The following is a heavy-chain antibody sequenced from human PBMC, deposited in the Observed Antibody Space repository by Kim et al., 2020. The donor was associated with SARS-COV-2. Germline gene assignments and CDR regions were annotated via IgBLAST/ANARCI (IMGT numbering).Heavy chain of an antibody. CDR3: AALGEGYFLQH. CDR1: GFTFSSYA. D-gene: IGHD3-16*01. V-gene: IGHV3-23*01. J-gene: IGHJ1*01. CDR2: ISGSGGST. Sequence: GGSLRLSCAASGFTFSSYAMSWVRQAPGKGLEWVSTISGSGGSTYYADSVKGRFTISRDNSKNTLYLQMNSLRAEDTAIFYCAALGEGYFLQHWGQGTLVTVSS.